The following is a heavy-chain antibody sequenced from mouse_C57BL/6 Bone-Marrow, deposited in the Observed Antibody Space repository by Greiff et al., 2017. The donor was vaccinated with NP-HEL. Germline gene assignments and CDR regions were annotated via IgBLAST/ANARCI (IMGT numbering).Heavy chain of an antibody. CDR1: GFTFSDYG. D-gene: IGHD2-2*01. V-gene: IGHV5-15*01. Sequence: EVLLVESVGGLVQPGGSLKLSCAASGFTFSDYGMAWVRQAPKQGLEWVAFISNLAYSIYYAATVTGRFNISRENAKNTLYLEMSSLRSEDTAMYYCARPLWLRRDWYFDVWGTGTTLTVSS. CDR3: ARPLWLRRDWYFDV. CDR2: ISNLAYSI. J-gene: IGHJ1*03.